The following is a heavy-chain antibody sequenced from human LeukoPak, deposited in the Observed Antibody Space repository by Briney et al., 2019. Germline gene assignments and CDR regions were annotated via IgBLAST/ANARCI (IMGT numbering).Heavy chain of an antibody. V-gene: IGHV1-69*13. J-gene: IGHJ4*02. Sequence: SVKVSCKASGGTFSSYAISWVRQAPGQGLEWMGGIIPIFGTANYAQKFQGRVTIPADESTSTAYMELSSLRSEDTAVYYCARVTAAAGTGDYWGQGTLVTVSS. CDR2: IIPIFGTA. CDR3: ARVTAAAGTGDY. CDR1: GGTFSSYA. D-gene: IGHD6-13*01.